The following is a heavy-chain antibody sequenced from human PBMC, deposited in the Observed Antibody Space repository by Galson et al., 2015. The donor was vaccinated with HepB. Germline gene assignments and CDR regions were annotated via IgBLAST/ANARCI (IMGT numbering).Heavy chain of an antibody. CDR2: IDPSDSYT. CDR1: GYSFTTYW. J-gene: IGHJ4*02. CDR3: ARTPWEGYWRSGGCYPDY. V-gene: IGHV5-10-1*01. Sequence: QSGAEVKKPGESLRISCKVSGYSFTTYWITWVRQMPGKGLDWMGTIDPSDSYTKYSPSFQGHVTISADKSVSTAYLQWSSLKASDTAMYYCARTPWEGYWRSGGCYPDYWGQGTLVTVSS. D-gene: IGHD2-15*01.